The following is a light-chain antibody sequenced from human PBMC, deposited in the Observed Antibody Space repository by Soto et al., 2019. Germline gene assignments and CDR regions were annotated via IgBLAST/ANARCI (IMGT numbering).Light chain of an antibody. CDR2: DVS. Sequence: QSVLTQPASVSGSPGQSITISCTGTSSDVGGYNYVSWYQQHPGKAPKLMIYDVSNRPSGVSNRFSGSKSGNTASLTISGLQAEDEADYYCSSYTSSSTLLFGGGTPLTVL. J-gene: IGLJ2*01. CDR3: SSYTSSSTLL. V-gene: IGLV2-14*01. CDR1: SSDVGGYNY.